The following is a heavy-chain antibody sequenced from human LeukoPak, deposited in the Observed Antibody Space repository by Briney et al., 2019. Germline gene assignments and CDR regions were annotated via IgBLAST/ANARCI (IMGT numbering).Heavy chain of an antibody. CDR3: VLTPRGPNNNDY. V-gene: IGHV4-34*01. CDR1: GGSFSGYY. Sequence: SETLSLTCAVYGGSFSGYYWSWIRQPPGKGLEWIGEINHSGSTNYNPSLKSRVTISVDTSKNQFSLKLSSVTAADTAVYYRVLTPRGPNNNDYWGQGTLVTVSS. D-gene: IGHD1/OR15-1a*01. J-gene: IGHJ4*02. CDR2: INHSGST.